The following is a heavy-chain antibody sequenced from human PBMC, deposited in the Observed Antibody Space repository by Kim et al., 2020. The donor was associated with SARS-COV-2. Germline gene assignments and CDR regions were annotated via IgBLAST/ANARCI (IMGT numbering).Heavy chain of an antibody. Sequence: SETLSLTCAVYGGSFSGYYWSWIRQPPGKGLEWIGEINHSGSTNYNPSLKSRVTISVDTSKNQFSLKLSSVTAADTAVYYCARGLRIAAAGPLRTWGQGTLVTVSS. CDR2: INHSGST. D-gene: IGHD6-13*01. J-gene: IGHJ5*02. V-gene: IGHV4-34*01. CDR3: ARGLRIAAAGPLRT. CDR1: GGSFSGYY.